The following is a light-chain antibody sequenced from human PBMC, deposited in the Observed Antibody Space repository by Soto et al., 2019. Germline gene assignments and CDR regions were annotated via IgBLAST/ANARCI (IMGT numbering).Light chain of an antibody. Sequence: QSVLTQPPSASGTPGQRVTISCSGSSSNIGSNYVYWYQQLPGTAPKLLIYRNNQRPSGVPDRFSGSKSGTSASLAISGLRSEDEADYYCAAWDDRLSAVVFGGGTKVTV. J-gene: IGLJ2*01. CDR2: RNN. CDR3: AAWDDRLSAVV. V-gene: IGLV1-47*01. CDR1: SSNIGSNY.